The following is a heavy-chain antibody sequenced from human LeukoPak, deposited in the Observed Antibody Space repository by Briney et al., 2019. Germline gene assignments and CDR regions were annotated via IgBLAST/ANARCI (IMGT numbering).Heavy chain of an antibody. Sequence: GGSLRLSCAASGFSFSSHGMSWVRQAPGKGLEWVSGIIGGAGGTYYADSVKGRFTISRDNAKNTLYLQMNSLRAEDTAVYYCAKGPPSCSSTSCYFAFSYMDVWGKGTTVTVSS. V-gene: IGHV3-23*01. CDR1: GFSFSSHG. D-gene: IGHD2-2*01. CDR2: IIGGAGGT. CDR3: AKGPPSCSSTSCYFAFSYMDV. J-gene: IGHJ6*03.